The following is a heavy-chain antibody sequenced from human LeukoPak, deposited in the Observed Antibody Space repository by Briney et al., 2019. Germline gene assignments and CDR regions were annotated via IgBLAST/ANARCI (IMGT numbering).Heavy chain of an antibody. D-gene: IGHD4-11*01. CDR3: ARVNYYSNYDPDY. CDR2: IATYNGNT. CDR1: GYTFTSYA. Sequence: ASVKVSCKASGYTFTSYAMHWVRQAPGQRLEWMGWIATYNGNTNYAQKLQGRVTMTTDTSTSTAYMELRSLRSDDTAVYYCARVNYYSNYDPDYWGQGTLVTVSS. V-gene: IGHV1-3*04. J-gene: IGHJ4*02.